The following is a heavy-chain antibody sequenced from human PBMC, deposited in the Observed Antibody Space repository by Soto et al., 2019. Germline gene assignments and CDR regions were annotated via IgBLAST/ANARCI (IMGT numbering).Heavy chain of an antibody. D-gene: IGHD4-17*01. J-gene: IGHJ5*02. V-gene: IGHV1-8*01. CDR2: MNPNSGNT. CDR1: GYTFTSYD. Sequence: ASVKVSCKASGYTFTSYDINWVRQATGQGLEWMGWMNPNSGNTGYAQKFQGRVTMTRNTSISTAYMELSSLRSEDTAVYYCARVPRPSSDDYHNWFDPWGQGTLVTVSS. CDR3: ARVPRPSSDDYHNWFDP.